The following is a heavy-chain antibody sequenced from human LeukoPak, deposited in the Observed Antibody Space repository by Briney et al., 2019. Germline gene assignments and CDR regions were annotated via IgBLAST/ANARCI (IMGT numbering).Heavy chain of an antibody. D-gene: IGHD3-22*01. CDR1: GFTFSSYA. CDR3: AKLPTYYYESSGYYHFDN. V-gene: IGHV3-23*01. J-gene: IGHJ4*02. CDR2: ISGSGAAT. Sequence: GGSLRLSCAASGFTFSSYAMSWVRQAPGKGLEWVSGISGSGAATLFADSVKGRFTISRDNSKNTLYLQMNSLRAEDTAVYYCAKLPTYYYESSGYYHFDNWGQGTLVTVSS.